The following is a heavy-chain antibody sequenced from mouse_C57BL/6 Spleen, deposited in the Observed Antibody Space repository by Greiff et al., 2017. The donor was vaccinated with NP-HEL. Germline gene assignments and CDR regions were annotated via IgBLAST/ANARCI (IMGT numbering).Heavy chain of an antibody. J-gene: IGHJ2*01. CDR3: TTRTVVAPNYFDY. V-gene: IGHV14-1*01. D-gene: IGHD1-1*01. CDR1: GFTIKDYY. Sequence: VQLQQSGAELVRPGASVKLSCTASGFTIKDYYMHWVKQRPEQGLEWIGRIDPEDGDTEYAPKFQGKATMTADTSSNTAYLQLSSLTSEDTAVYYCTTRTVVAPNYFDYWGQGTTLTVSS. CDR2: IDPEDGDT.